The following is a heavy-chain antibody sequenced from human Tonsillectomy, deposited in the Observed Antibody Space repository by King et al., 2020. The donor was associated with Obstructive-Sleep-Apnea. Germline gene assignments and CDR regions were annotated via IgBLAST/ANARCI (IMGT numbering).Heavy chain of an antibody. V-gene: IGHV4-34*01. J-gene: IGHJ2*01. Sequence: VQLQQWGAGLLKPSETLSLTCAVYGGSFIDYYWSWIRQPPGQGLEWIGEINHSGSTNYNPSLKTRVTISIDTSKNQFSLKLSSLTAADTALYYCARPAYRGWYFDLWGRGTLVTVSS. CDR2: INHSGST. CDR1: GGSFIDYY. CDR3: ARPAYRGWYFDL. D-gene: IGHD3-16*01.